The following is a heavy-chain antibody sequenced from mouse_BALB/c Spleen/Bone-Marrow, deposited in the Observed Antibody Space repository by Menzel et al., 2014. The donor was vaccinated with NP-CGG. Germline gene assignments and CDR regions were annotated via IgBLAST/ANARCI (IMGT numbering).Heavy chain of an antibody. D-gene: IGHD2-14*01. Sequence: VQRVESGAELVKPGASVKLSCKASGYTFTSYWMHWVKQRPGQGLEWIGEINPSNGRTNYNEKFKSKATLTVDKSSSTAYMQLSSLTSEDSAVYYCGGTGFDYWGQGTTLTVSS. V-gene: IGHV1S81*02. CDR2: INPSNGRT. J-gene: IGHJ2*01. CDR1: GYTFTSYW. CDR3: GGTGFDY.